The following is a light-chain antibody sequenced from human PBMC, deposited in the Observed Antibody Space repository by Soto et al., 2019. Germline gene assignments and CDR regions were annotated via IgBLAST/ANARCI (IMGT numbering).Light chain of an antibody. V-gene: IGLV1-40*01. CDR1: SSNIGAGYD. CDR3: QSYDSSLSGSEV. CDR2: GNS. J-gene: IGLJ1*01. Sequence: QSVLTQPPSVSGAPGQRVTISCTGSSSNIGAGYDVHWYQQLPGTAPKLLIYGNSNRPSGVPDRFSGSKSGTSASLAITGLQAEDEADYYCQSYDSSLSGSEVFGTGIKVTVL.